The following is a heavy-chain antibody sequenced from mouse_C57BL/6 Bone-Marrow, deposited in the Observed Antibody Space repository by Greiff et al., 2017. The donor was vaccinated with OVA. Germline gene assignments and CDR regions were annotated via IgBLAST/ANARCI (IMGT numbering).Heavy chain of an antibody. CDR2: IDPETGGT. J-gene: IGHJ3*01. CDR1: GYTFTDYE. Sequence: QVQLQQPGAELVRPGASVTLSCKASGYTFTDYEMHWVKQTPVHGLEWIGAIDPETGGTAYNQKFKGKAILTADKSSSTAYMELRSLTSEDSAVYSCTPYSNCGAWFAYWGQGTLVTVSA. D-gene: IGHD2-5*01. V-gene: IGHV1-15*01. CDR3: TPYSNCGAWFAY.